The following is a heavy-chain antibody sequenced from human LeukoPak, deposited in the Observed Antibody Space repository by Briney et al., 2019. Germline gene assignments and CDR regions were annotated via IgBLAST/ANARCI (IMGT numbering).Heavy chain of an antibody. CDR3: ARDPKMYSSSYALDY. CDR1: GFTFRSYW. V-gene: IGHV3-7*01. Sequence: PGGSLRLSCVASGFTFRSYWMTWVRQAPGKGLEWVANIKEDGGEGYYVDSVKGRFTVSRDNSKNTLYLQMNSLRAEDTAVYYCARDPKMYSSSYALDYWGQGTLVTVSS. D-gene: IGHD6-6*01. CDR2: IKEDGGEG. J-gene: IGHJ4*02.